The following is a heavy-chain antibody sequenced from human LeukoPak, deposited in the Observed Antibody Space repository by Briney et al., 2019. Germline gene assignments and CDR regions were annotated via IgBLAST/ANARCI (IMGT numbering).Heavy chain of an antibody. CDR2: IRFDGNDK. CDR1: GFTFSNYG. CDR3: ARDRGTHMVRGLMISP. V-gene: IGHV3-30*02. J-gene: IGHJ4*02. Sequence: GGSLRLSCVASGFTFSNYGIHWVRQAPGKGVEWVSFIRFDGNDKYYSDSVKGRFTISRDNSNNTVYLQMSSLRVEDTAVYYCARDRGTHMVRGLMISPWGQGTLVTVSS. D-gene: IGHD3-10*01.